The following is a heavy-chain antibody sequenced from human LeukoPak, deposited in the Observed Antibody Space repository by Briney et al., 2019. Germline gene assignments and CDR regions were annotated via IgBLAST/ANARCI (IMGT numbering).Heavy chain of an antibody. Sequence: RPGGSLRLSCAASGFTLSRYWMRWVRQAAGKGMEWVANIKQDGSEKYNVDSVKGRFTISRDKGKKSLYLQMNSLRAEDTAVYYCARYPYGSGTYYSFEYGGQGTLATVS. CDR3: ARYPYGSGTYYSFEY. D-gene: IGHD3-10*01. CDR2: IKQDGSEK. J-gene: IGHJ4*02. CDR1: GFTLSRYW. V-gene: IGHV3-7*03.